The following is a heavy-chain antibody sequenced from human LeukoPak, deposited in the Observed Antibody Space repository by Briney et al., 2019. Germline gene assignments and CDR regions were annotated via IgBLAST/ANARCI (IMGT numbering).Heavy chain of an antibody. J-gene: IGHJ3*02. CDR2: INPSGGST. Sequence: ASVKVSCKASGYTFTSYYMHWVRQAPGQGLEWMGIINPSGGSTSYAQKFQGRVTMTRDTSTSTVYMELSSLRSEDTAVYYCARGAFCITMIVVVIKGPFDIWGQGTMVTVSS. V-gene: IGHV1-46*01. CDR1: GYTFTSYY. D-gene: IGHD3-22*01. CDR3: ARGAFCITMIVVVIKGPFDI.